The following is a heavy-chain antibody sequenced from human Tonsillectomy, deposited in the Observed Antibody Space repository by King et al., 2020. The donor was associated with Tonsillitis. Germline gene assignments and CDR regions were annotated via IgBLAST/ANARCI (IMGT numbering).Heavy chain of an antibody. J-gene: IGHJ4*02. CDR3: VREREGGLFDY. CDR1: GYSFTDYF. V-gene: IGHV1-2*06. D-gene: IGHD3-16*01. Sequence: VQLVESGAEVKNPGASVKLSCKPSGYSFTDYFIHWVRQASGQGPEWMGRATHYSQNFQGRVTMTIDTSTTTVYMELSSLRPEDTAVYYCVREREGGLFDYWGQGTLVAVSS. CDR2: AT.